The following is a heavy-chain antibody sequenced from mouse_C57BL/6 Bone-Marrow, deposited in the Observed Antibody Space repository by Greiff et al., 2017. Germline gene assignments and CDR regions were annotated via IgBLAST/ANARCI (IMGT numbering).Heavy chain of an antibody. Sequence: VQLQQSVAELVRPGASVKLSCTASGFNIKNTYMHWVKQRPEQGLEWIGRIDPANGNTKYAPKFPGKATIAAAKSSDTAYLQLSSLTSEDTAIYYCARGYYGNEGFAYWGQGTLVTVSA. V-gene: IGHV14-3*01. CDR1: GFNIKNTY. D-gene: IGHD2-1*01. CDR2: IDPANGNT. J-gene: IGHJ3*01. CDR3: ARGYYGNEGFAY.